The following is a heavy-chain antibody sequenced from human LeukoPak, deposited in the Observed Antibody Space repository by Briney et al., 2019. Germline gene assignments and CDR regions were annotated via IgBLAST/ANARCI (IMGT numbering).Heavy chain of an antibody. J-gene: IGHJ4*02. CDR1: GFPFRDYV. Sequence: GGSLRLSCAASGFPFRDYVMSWVRQAPGKGLEWVSYINHNAELIYYADSVKGRFTISRDNGKNSLYLQMNSLRDEDTAVYYCAADSNWAFHYWGQGTRVTVSS. V-gene: IGHV3-48*02. D-gene: IGHD7-27*01. CDR3: AADSNWAFHY. CDR2: INHNAELI.